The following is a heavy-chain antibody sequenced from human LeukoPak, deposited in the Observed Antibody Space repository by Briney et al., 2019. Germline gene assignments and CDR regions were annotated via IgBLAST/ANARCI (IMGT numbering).Heavy chain of an antibody. CDR3: ARGQYFDWLEFDY. CDR2: ISGSGGST. V-gene: IGHV3-23*01. J-gene: IGHJ4*02. CDR1: GFTFSSYA. Sequence: GGSLRLSCAASGFTFSSYAMSWVRQAPGKGLEWVSAISGSGGSTYYADSVKGRFTISRDNSKNTLYLQMNSLRAEDTAVYYCARGQYFDWLEFDYWGQGTLVTVSS. D-gene: IGHD3-9*01.